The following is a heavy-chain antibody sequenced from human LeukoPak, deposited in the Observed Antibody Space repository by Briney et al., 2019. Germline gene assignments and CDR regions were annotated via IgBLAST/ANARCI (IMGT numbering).Heavy chain of an antibody. V-gene: IGHV4-59*01. CDR1: GGSISSYY. CDR2: IYYSGST. J-gene: IGHJ3*02. Sequence: PSETLSLTCTVSGGSISSYYWSWIRQPPGKGLEWIGYIYYSGSTNYNPSLESRVTISVDTSKNQFSLKLSSMTAADTAVYYCARRAQGAFDIWGQGTMVTVSS. CDR3: ARRAQGAFDI. D-gene: IGHD1-26*01.